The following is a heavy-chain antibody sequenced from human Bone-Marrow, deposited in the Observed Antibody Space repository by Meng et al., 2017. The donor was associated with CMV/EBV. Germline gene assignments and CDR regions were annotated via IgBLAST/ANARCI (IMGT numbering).Heavy chain of an antibody. CDR3: ARDRCSSTSCFGYYGMDV. Sequence: ASVKVSCKASGYTFTSYYMHWVRQAPGQGLEWMGIINPNSGGTNYAQKFQGRVTMTRDTSISTAYMELSRLRSDDTAVYYCARDRCSSTSCFGYYGMDVWGQGTTVTVSS. J-gene: IGHJ6*02. D-gene: IGHD2-2*01. CDR1: GYTFTSYY. CDR2: INPNSGGT. V-gene: IGHV1-2*02.